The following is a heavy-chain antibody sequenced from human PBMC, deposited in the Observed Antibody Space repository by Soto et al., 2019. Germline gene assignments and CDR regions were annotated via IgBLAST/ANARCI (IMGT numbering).Heavy chain of an antibody. D-gene: IGHD3-3*01. J-gene: IGHJ6*02. CDR2: IIPIFGTT. CDR1: GGTFSSYA. Sequence: SVKVSCKASGGTFSSYAISWVRQAPGQGLEWMGGIIPIFGTTNYAQKFQGRVTITADESTSTAYMELSSLRSEDTAVYYCAGSSRPKEWFSDYYYYGMDVWGQGTTVTVYS. V-gene: IGHV1-69*13. CDR3: AGSSRPKEWFSDYYYYGMDV.